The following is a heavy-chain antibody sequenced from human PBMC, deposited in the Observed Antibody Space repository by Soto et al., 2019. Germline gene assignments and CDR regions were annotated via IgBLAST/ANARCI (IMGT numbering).Heavy chain of an antibody. CDR3: AREKYCSGGSCYSVLDAFDI. CDR1: GFTFSSYS. J-gene: IGHJ3*02. Sequence: GGSLRLSCAASGFTFSSYSMNWVRQAPGKGLEWVSSISSSSSYIYYADSVKGRFTISRDNAKNSLYLQMNSLRAEDTAVYYCAREKYCSGGSCYSVLDAFDIWGQGTMVTVSS. CDR2: ISSSSSYI. V-gene: IGHV3-21*01. D-gene: IGHD2-15*01.